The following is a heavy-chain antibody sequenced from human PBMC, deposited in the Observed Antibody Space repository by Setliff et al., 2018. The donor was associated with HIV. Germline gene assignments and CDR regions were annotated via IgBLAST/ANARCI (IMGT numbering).Heavy chain of an antibody. V-gene: IGHV3-21*06. CDR3: ARVGSSTSLDY. CDR1: GFPFSLYS. J-gene: IGHJ4*02. CDR2: INGNTLYI. Sequence: GGSLRLSCTASGFPFSLYSMNWVRQTPGRGLEWVSSINGNTLYISYAASVRRRFTISRDNAKGSLYLQLTSLRPEDTGVYFCARVGSSTSLDYWGQGILVTISS. D-gene: IGHD6-13*01.